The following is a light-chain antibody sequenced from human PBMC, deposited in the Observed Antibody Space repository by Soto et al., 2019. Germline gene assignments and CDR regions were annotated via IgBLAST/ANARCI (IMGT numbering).Light chain of an antibody. V-gene: IGKV1-5*03. CDR1: QSISIW. CDR2: KTS. J-gene: IGKJ1*01. CDR3: QHWNDYSWT. Sequence: DIHMTQSPSTLSASVGDRVTITCRASQSISIWLAWYQQKPGKAPNLLIYKTSSLETGVQSRFRGSGSGTEFTLTISSLQPDDFATYYCQHWNDYSWTFGQGTKVEVK.